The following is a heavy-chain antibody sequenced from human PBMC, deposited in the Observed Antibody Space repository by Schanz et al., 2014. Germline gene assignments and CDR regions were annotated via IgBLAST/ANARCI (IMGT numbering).Heavy chain of an antibody. Sequence: QVQLVQSGAEAKKPGASVKVSCKTSGGTFSSFGINWVRQAPGQGLEWMGRIIPSLGLTKYEQKFQDKVTITADTTTTTAYMEYSGLRSEDTAVYYCARDRLECGAECYSVEVFEIWGQGTLVIVSS. J-gene: IGHJ4*02. CDR2: IIPSLGLT. D-gene: IGHD2-21*01. V-gene: IGHV1-69*04. CDR3: ARDRLECGAECYSVEVFEI. CDR1: GGTFSSFG.